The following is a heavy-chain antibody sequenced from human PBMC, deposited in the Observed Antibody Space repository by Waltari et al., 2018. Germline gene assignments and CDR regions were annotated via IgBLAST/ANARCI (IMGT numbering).Heavy chain of an antibody. D-gene: IGHD3-10*01. Sequence: QVQLVQSGAEVKKPGASVKVSCKVSGYTLTELSMHWVRQAPGKGLEWMGGFDPEDGETIYAQKFQGRVTMTEETSTDTAYMELSSLRSEDTAVYYCATGEIFLGAFDIWGQGTMVTVSS. V-gene: IGHV1-24*01. CDR2: FDPEDGET. CDR1: GYTLTELS. CDR3: ATGEIFLGAFDI. J-gene: IGHJ3*02.